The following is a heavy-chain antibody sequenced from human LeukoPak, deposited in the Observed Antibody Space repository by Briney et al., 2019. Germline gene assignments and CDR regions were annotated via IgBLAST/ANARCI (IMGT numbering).Heavy chain of an antibody. CDR2: IYYSGST. J-gene: IGHJ6*02. D-gene: IGHD2-21*02. CDR1: GGSISSYY. CDR3: ARYCGGDCCSSYYYYYGMDV. V-gene: IGHV4-59*01. Sequence: PSETLSLTCTVSGGSISSYYWSWIRQPPGKGLEWIGYIYYSGSTNYNPSLKSRATISVDTSKNQFSLKLSSVTAADTAVYYCARYCGGDCCSSYYYYYGMDVWGQGTTVTVSS.